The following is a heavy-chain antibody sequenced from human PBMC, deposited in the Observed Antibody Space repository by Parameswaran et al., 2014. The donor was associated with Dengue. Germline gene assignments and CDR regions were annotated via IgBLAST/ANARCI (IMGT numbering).Heavy chain of an antibody. CDR1: GGSISGYY. CDR3: ARRDDCSGTTCHTET. J-gene: IGHJ4*02. V-gene: IGHV4-59*08. Sequence: ASETLSLTCTVSGGSISGYYWSWIRQPPGKGLEWIGYIYYSGTTNYNPSLRSRVTMSVDTSKNQFSLKLRFVTAADTAVYYCARRDDCSGTTCHTETWGQGTLVTVSS. D-gene: IGHD2-2*02. CDR2: IYYSGTT.